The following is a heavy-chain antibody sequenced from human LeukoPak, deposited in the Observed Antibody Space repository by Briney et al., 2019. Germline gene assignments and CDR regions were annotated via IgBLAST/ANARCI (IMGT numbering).Heavy chain of an antibody. CDR2: ISDSGDGT. V-gene: IGHV3-23*01. CDR3: ARDSSGWSLFDY. Sequence: GGSLRLSCAASGVTFSTYAMTWVRQAPGKGLEWVSTISDSGDGTYYADSVRGRCTISRDNSKNTLYLQLNSLRAEDTAVYYCARDSSGWSLFDYWGQGTLVTVSS. CDR1: GVTFSTYA. J-gene: IGHJ4*02. D-gene: IGHD6-19*01.